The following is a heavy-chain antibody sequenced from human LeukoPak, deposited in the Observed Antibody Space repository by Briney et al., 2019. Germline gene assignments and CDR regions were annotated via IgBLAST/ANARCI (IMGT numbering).Heavy chain of an antibody. J-gene: IGHJ4*02. D-gene: IGHD3-10*01. Sequence: GRSLRLSCAASGFTFSSYGMHWVRQAPGKGLEWVAVISYDGSNKYYADSVKGRFTISRDNSKNTLYLQMNRLRAEDTAVYYCAKPRGFGELFFDYWGQGTLVTVSS. CDR3: AKPRGFGELFFDY. V-gene: IGHV3-30*18. CDR1: GFTFSSYG. CDR2: ISYDGSNK.